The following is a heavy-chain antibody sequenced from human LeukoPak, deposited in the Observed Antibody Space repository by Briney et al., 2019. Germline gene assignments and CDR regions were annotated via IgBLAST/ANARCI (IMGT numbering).Heavy chain of an antibody. D-gene: IGHD2-15*01. V-gene: IGHV4-61*02. Sequence: TLSLTCTVSGGSISSGSYYWSWIRQPAGKGLEWIGRIYTSGSTNYNPSLKSRVTISVDTSKNQFSLKLSSVTAADTAVYYCARDDVVGDAFDIWGQGTMVTVSS. CDR3: ARDDVVGDAFDI. CDR2: IYTSGST. J-gene: IGHJ3*02. CDR1: GGSISSGSYY.